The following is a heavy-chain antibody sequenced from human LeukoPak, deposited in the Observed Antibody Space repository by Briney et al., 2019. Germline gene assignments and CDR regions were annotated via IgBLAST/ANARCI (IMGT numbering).Heavy chain of an antibody. J-gene: IGHJ6*03. CDR3: ARQPTVSYYYYYYMDV. CDR1: GGTFSSYA. V-gene: IGHV1-69*04. CDR2: IIPILGIA. D-gene: IGHD4-11*01. Sequence: ASVKVSCKASGGTFSSYAISWVRQAPGQGLEWMGRIIPILGIANYAQKFQGRVTITADKSTSTAYMELSSLRSEDTAVYYCARQPTVSYYYYYYMDVWGKGTTVTVSS.